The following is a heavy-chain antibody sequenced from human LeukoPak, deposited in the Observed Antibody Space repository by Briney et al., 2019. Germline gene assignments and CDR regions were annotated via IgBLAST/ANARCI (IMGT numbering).Heavy chain of an antibody. V-gene: IGHV3-30-3*01. D-gene: IGHD5-12*01. J-gene: IGHJ4*02. CDR3: AKYLSGSFDY. CDR2: ISYDGSNK. Sequence: PGGSLRLSCAASGFTFSSYAMHWVRQAPGKGLEWVAVISYDGSNKYYADSVKGRFTISRDNSKNTLYLQMNSLRAEDTAVYYCAKYLSGSFDYWGQGTLVTVSS. CDR1: GFTFSSYA.